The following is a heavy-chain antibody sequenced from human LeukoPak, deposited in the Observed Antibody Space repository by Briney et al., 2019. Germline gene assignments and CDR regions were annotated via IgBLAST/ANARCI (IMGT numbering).Heavy chain of an antibody. J-gene: IGHJ6*02. Sequence: ASVKVSCKASGYTFTSYYMHWVRQAPGQGLEWMGIINPSGGSTSYAQKFQGRATMTRDTSTSTVYMELSSLRSEDTAVYYCARDLGIAAAGNYYYGMDVWGQGTTVTVSS. CDR2: INPSGGST. V-gene: IGHV1-46*01. D-gene: IGHD6-13*01. CDR1: GYTFTSYY. CDR3: ARDLGIAAAGNYYYGMDV.